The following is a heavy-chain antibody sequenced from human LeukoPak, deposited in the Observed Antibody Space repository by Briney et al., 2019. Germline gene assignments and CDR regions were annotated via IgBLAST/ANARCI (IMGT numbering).Heavy chain of an antibody. CDR1: GSTLSDLS. CDR3: VTDRARLFWYFDL. CDR2: SDPEDGEA. Sequence: ASVKVSCKVSGSTLSDLSIHWVRQAPGKGLEYVGGSDPEDGEAFHAQNFQGRLIMTEDTSIDTAYMELSSLRSEDTAIYYCVTDRARLFWYFDLWGRDTLVTVSS. D-gene: IGHD2-21*02. V-gene: IGHV1-24*01. J-gene: IGHJ2*01.